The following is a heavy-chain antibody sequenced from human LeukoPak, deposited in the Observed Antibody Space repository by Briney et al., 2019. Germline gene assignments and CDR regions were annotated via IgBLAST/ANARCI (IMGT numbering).Heavy chain of an antibody. V-gene: IGHV5-51*01. Sequence: GESLKISCKASGYSFTTYWIGWVRQMSGKGLEWLGIIYPSDSDTRYSQSFQGQVTISADKSISTAYLQWSSLKASDTAIYYCARVTQKVNGNFDYWGQRTLVTVSS. CDR3: ARVTQKVNGNFDY. J-gene: IGHJ4*02. CDR2: IYPSDSDT. CDR1: GYSFTTYW. D-gene: IGHD2-21*02.